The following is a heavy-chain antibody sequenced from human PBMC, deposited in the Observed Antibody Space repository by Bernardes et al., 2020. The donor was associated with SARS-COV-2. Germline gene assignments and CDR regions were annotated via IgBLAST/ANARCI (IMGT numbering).Heavy chain of an antibody. J-gene: IGHJ4*02. Sequence: SDTLSLTCTVSGGSIRSYYWSWIRQPPGKGLEWIGYIYYSGSTNYNPSLKSRVTISVDTSKNQFSLKLSSVTAADTAVYYCARLGISISIDYWGQGTLVTVSS. D-gene: IGHD3-10*01. V-gene: IGHV4-59*08. CDR2: IYYSGST. CDR3: ARLGISISIDY. CDR1: GGSIRSYY.